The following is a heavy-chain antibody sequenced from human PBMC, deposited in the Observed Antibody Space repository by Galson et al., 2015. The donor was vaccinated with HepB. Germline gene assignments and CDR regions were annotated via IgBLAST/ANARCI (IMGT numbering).Heavy chain of an antibody. CDR2: ISSSGSTI. V-gene: IGHV3-48*03. Sequence: SLRLSCAASGFTFSSYEMNWVRQAPGKGLEWVSYISSSGSTIYYADSVKGRFTISRDNAKNSLYLQMNSLRAEDTAVYYCARDRIAVAADSFYYYGMDVWGQGTTVTVSS. CDR3: ARDRIAVAADSFYYYGMDV. CDR1: GFTFSSYE. D-gene: IGHD6-19*01. J-gene: IGHJ6*02.